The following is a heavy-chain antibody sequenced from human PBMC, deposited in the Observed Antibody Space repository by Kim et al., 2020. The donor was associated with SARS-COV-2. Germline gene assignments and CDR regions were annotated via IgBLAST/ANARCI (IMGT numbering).Heavy chain of an antibody. V-gene: IGHV3-21*01. CDR2: ISSSSSYI. Sequence: GGSLRLSCAASGFIFSSYTMNWVRQAPGKGLEWVSSISSSSSYIYYAASVRCPCTISRDNSKNSLYLQMNSLRAEDTAVYYCARSAASDYWGQGTLVTVS. J-gene: IGHJ4*02. CDR3: ARSAASDY. D-gene: IGHD6-25*01. CDR1: GFIFSSYT.